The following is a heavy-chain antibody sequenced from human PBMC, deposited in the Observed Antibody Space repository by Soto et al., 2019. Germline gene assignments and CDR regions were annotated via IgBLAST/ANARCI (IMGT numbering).Heavy chain of an antibody. CDR1: GGSISSSSYS. D-gene: IGHD7-27*01. CDR2: IYYSGST. V-gene: IGHV4-39*07. Sequence: SETLSLTCSVSGGSISSSSYSWGWIRQPPGKGLEWIGTIYYSGSTHYNPSLEGRVAISADTPNNQLSLRLSSVTAADTAVYYCARSPRNWGFDYWGLGTLVTVSS. CDR3: ARSPRNWGFDY. J-gene: IGHJ4*02.